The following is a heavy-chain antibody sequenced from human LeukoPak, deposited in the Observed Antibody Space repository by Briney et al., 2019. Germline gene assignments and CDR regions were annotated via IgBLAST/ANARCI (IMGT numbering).Heavy chain of an antibody. D-gene: IGHD6-19*01. J-gene: IGHJ6*03. V-gene: IGHV3-11*04. CDR2: ITSSGSSK. Sequence: PGGSLRLSCAASGFTFTGYYMSWIRQAPGKGLEWVSYITSSGSSKNYADSVKGRFTISRDNAKNSVYLQMNSLRAEDTAVYYCAGKWLSDMDVWGKGTTVTVSS. CDR1: GFTFTGYY. CDR3: AGKWLSDMDV.